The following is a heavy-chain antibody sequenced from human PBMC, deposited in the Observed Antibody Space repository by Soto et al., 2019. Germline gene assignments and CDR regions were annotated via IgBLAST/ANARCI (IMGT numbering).Heavy chain of an antibody. D-gene: IGHD2-15*01. CDR2: IYWDDDK. CDR3: AHRPSYRSGGSCYSGFDY. J-gene: IGHJ4*02. CDR1: GFSLSTSGVG. V-gene: IGHV2-5*02. Sequence: QITLKESGPTLVKPTQTLTLTCTFSGFSLSTSGVGVGWISPPQGQALEWLALIYWDDDKRYSPSLKSRLTLTKDTSKNQVVLTMTNRDPVDTATYYCAHRPSYRSGGSCYSGFDYWGPGTLVTVSS.